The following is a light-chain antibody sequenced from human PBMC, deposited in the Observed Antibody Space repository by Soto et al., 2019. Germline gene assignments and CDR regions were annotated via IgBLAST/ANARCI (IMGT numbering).Light chain of an antibody. Sequence: QSALTQPASVSGSPGRSITISCTGTSSDVGGYNYVSWYQQHAGFAPKLIIYEVSNRPSGVSNRFSGSKSGDTASLTISGLQAEDEADHYCSSYTSTNTLAVFGTGTKLTVL. CDR3: SSYTSTNTLAV. V-gene: IGLV2-14*01. CDR2: EVS. CDR1: SSDVGGYNY. J-gene: IGLJ1*01.